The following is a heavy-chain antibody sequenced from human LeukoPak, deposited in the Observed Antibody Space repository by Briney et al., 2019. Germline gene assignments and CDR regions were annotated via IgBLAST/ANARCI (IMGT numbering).Heavy chain of an antibody. CDR1: GGSVSSGSYY. CDR2: IYYSGDT. D-gene: IGHD1-26*01. J-gene: IGHJ3*02. V-gene: IGHV4-61*01. CDR3: ARGGSEWDRALWI. Sequence: SETLSLTCTVSGGSVSSGSYYWSWIRQPAGKGLEWIGYIYYSGDTNYNPSLKSRVTISGDMSKNQFSLKLSSVTAADTAVYYCARGGSEWDRALWIWGQGTMVIVSS.